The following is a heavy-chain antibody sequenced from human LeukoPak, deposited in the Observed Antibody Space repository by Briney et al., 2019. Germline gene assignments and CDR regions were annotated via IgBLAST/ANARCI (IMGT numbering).Heavy chain of an antibody. Sequence: PSETLSLTCTVSGGSISSYYWSWIRQPPGKGLEWIGYIYYSGSTNYNPSLKSRVTISVDKSKNQFSLKLSSVTAADTAVYYCARGTDYGGLYCFDYWGQGTLVTVSS. V-gene: IGHV4-59*12. CDR1: GGSISSYY. J-gene: IGHJ4*02. CDR2: IYYSGST. CDR3: ARGTDYGGLYCFDY. D-gene: IGHD4-23*01.